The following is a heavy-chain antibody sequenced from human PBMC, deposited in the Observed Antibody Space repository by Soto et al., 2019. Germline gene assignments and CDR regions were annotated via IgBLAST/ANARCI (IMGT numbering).Heavy chain of an antibody. J-gene: IGHJ6*02. CDR1: GGTFSSYA. CDR3: ARGRKSSDDFWSGYVLDYYYYGMDV. D-gene: IGHD3-3*01. Sequence: SVKVSCKASGGTFSSYAISWVRQAPRQGLEWMGGIIPIFGTANYAQKFQGRVTITADESTSTAYMELSSLRSEDTAVYYCARGRKSSDDFWSGYVLDYYYYGMDVWGQGTTVTVSS. CDR2: IIPIFGTA. V-gene: IGHV1-69*13.